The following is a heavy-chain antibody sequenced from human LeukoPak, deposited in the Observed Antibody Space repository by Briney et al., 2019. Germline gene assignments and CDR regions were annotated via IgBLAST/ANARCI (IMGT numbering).Heavy chain of an antibody. D-gene: IGHD2-2*02. CDR3: AKTGIVVVPAAIPREYFQH. V-gene: IGHV3-38-3*01. J-gene: IGHJ1*01. CDR1: GFTVSSNE. CDR2: ISGGST. Sequence: PGGSLRLSCAASGFTVSSNEMSWVRQAPGKGLEWVSSISGGSTYYADSRKGRFTISRDNSKNTLHLQMNSLRAEDTAVYYCAKTGIVVVPAAIPREYFQHWGQGTLVTVSS.